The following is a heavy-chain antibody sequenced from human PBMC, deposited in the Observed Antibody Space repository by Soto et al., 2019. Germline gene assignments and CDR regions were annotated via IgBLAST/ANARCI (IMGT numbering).Heavy chain of an antibody. Sequence: GGSLRLSCAASGFTFSSYGMHWVRQAPGKGLEWVAVISYDGSNKYYADSVKGRFTLSRDNSKNTLYLQMNSLRAEDTAVYYCAGYYYDSSGYYNYWGQRTLVTVSS. CDR3: AGYYYDSSGYYNY. J-gene: IGHJ4*02. V-gene: IGHV3-30*03. CDR2: ISYDGSNK. D-gene: IGHD3-22*01. CDR1: GFTFSSYG.